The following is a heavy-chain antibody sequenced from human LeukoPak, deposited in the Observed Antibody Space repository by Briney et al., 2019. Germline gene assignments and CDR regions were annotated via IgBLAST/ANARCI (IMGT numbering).Heavy chain of an antibody. CDR2: IKPDDSHS. CDR1: GYNFTTYF. V-gene: IGHV5-51*01. J-gene: IGHJ4*02. D-gene: IGHD6-13*01. CDR3: ARRSSSYHDY. Sequence: GESLKISCKGSGYNFTTYFIGWVRQMPGKGLEWVGVIKPDDSHSIYNPSFQGHVTISADKSIGTAYLQWGSLQASDTAMYYCARRSSSYHDYWGQGTLVTVSS.